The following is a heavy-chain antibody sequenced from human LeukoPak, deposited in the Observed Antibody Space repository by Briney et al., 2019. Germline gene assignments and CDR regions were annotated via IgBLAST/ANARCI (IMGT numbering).Heavy chain of an antibody. J-gene: IGHJ5*02. CDR1: GGSISSYY. V-gene: IGHV4-4*07. CDR2: IYTSGST. D-gene: IGHD3-9*01. Sequence: SETLSLTCTVSGGSISSYYWSWIRQPAGKGLEWIGRIYTSGSTNYNPSLKSRVTMSVDTSKNQFSLKLSSVTAADTAVYYCARDGGSILEKYDILTGYPYNWFDPWGQGTLVTVSS. CDR3: ARDGGSILEKYDILTGYPYNWFDP.